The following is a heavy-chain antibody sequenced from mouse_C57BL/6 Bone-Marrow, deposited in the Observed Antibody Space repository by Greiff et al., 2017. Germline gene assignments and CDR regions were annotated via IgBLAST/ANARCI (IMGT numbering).Heavy chain of an antibody. CDR3: ARGDYGSSYDYYAMDY. CDR2: IDPSDSYT. V-gene: IGHV1-69*01. Sequence: QVQLQQPGAELVMPGASVKLSCKASGYTFTSYWMHWVKQRPGQGLEWIGEIDPSDSYTNYNQKFKGKSTLTVDKYSSTAYMQLSSLTSEDSAVYYCARGDYGSSYDYYAMDYWGQGTSVTVSS. CDR1: GYTFTSYW. D-gene: IGHD1-1*01. J-gene: IGHJ4*01.